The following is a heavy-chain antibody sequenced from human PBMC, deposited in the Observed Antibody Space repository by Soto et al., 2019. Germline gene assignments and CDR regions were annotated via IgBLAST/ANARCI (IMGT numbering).Heavy chain of an antibody. J-gene: IGHJ4*02. D-gene: IGHD2-8*01. CDR3: AKNGLDNSPSAIDS. Sequence: GGSLRLSCAASRFTFSRYWMSWVRQAPGKGLEWVANIKQDGSEKYYADSVKGRFTISRDNVKNSLYLQVNSLRAEDTAMYYCAKNGLDNSPSAIDSWGPGTLVTVSS. CDR2: IKQDGSEK. CDR1: RFTFSRYW. V-gene: IGHV3-7*03.